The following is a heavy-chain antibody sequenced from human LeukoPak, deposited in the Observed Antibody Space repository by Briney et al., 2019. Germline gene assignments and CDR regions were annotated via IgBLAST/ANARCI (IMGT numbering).Heavy chain of an antibody. J-gene: IGHJ6*02. Sequence: GGSLRLSCAASGFTVSSNYMSWVRQAPGKGLEWVSVIYSGGSTYYADSVKGRFTISRDNSKNTLYLQMNSLRAEDTAVYYCAGGSVVTASLDGMDVWGQETTVTVSS. CDR1: GFTVSSNY. CDR2: IYSGGST. CDR3: AGGSVVTASLDGMDV. V-gene: IGHV3-66*02. D-gene: IGHD2-21*02.